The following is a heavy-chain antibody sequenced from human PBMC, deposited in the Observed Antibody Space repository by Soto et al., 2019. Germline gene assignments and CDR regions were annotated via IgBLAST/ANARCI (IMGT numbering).Heavy chain of an antibody. CDR2: IYWNYDK. CDR1: GFSLSTSGVG. CDR3: AHINVLVWFGELDYDFDL. D-gene: IGHD3-10*01. J-gene: IGHJ3*01. Sequence: QIPLKESGPTLVTPTQTLTLTCTFSGFSLSTSGVGVGWIRQPPGKALAWLALIYWNYDKRYIPSLKSRLTITNENTKNQVVLTMTNMDPEDTATYYCAHINVLVWFGELDYDFDLGGQGTIVTVSS. V-gene: IGHV2-5*01.